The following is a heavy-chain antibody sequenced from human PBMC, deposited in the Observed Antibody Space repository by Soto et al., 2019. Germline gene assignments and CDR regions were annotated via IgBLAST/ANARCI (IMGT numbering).Heavy chain of an antibody. J-gene: IGHJ6*02. V-gene: IGHV3-23*01. Sequence: EVQLLESGGGLVQPGGSLRLSCAASGFTFTNYAMSWVRQAPGKGLEWVSTISASGGSTYHADSVKGRFTISRGNSKNTLSMQMNSLRDEDTAAYYCAKGMRGSGSYYIYGMDVWGQGTTVTVS. CDR1: GFTFTNYA. CDR3: AKGMRGSGSYYIYGMDV. CDR2: ISASGGST. D-gene: IGHD3-10*01.